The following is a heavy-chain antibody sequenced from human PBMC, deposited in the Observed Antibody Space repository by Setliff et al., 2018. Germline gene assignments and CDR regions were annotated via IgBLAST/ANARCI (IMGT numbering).Heavy chain of an antibody. J-gene: IGHJ4*02. D-gene: IGHD3-3*01. CDR3: ARVTGVTTFGVIMKDFEF. CDR1: GYTFTSYS. CDR2: ISGYSGDT. V-gene: IGHV1-18*01. Sequence: GASVKVSCKASGYTFTSYSITWVRQAPGRGLEWLGWISGYSGDTSYAQKFQDRVTLTTDTSTSTAYMEMRSLTSDDTAVYYCARVTGVTTFGVIMKDFEFWGQGTLVTVS.